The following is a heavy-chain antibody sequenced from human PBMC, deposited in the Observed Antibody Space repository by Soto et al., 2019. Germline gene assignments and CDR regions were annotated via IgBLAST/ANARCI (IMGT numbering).Heavy chain of an antibody. CDR2: IYYSGST. CDR3: AGIRQAADINGFEH. V-gene: IGHV4-59*01. CDR1: DGSISSYY. J-gene: IGHJ5*02. D-gene: IGHD6-13*01. Sequence: SEPLSLTCTVSDGSISSYYWSWIRQPPGKGLEWIGYIYYSGSTNYNPSLKSRVTISVDTSKNQFSLKLSSVTAADTAVYYCAGIRQAADINGFEHWGQGTVGNVSS.